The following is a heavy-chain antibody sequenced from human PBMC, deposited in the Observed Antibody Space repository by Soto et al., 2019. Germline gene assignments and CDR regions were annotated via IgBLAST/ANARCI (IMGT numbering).Heavy chain of an antibody. D-gene: IGHD3-9*01. CDR2: IRSKAYGGTT. CDR1: GFTFGDYA. CDR3: TRDQHPPDYDILTATKGYFDY. Sequence: HPGGSLRLSCTASGFTFGDYAMSWFRQAPGKGLEWVGFIRSKAYGGTTEYAASVKGRFTISRDDSKSIAYLQMNSLKTEDTAVYYCTRDQHPPDYDILTATKGYFDYWGQGTLVTVSS. V-gene: IGHV3-49*03. J-gene: IGHJ4*02.